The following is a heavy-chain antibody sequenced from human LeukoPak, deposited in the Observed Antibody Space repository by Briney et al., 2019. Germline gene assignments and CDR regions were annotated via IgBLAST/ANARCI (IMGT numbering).Heavy chain of an antibody. J-gene: IGHJ4*02. V-gene: IGHV3-48*04. CDR3: ARENDYDSSGEWIDY. CDR2: ISSSGSTI. Sequence: PGGSLRLSCAASGFTFSSYSMNWVRQAPGKGLEWVSYISSSGSTIYYADSVKGRFTISRDNAKNSLYLQMNSLRAEDTAVYYCARENDYDSSGEWIDYWGQGTLVTVSS. CDR1: GFTFSSYS. D-gene: IGHD3-22*01.